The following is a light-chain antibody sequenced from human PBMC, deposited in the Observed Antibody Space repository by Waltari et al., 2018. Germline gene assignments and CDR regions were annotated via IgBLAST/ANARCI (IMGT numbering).Light chain of an antibody. CDR2: HVT. J-gene: IGLJ1*01. V-gene: IGLV2-11*01. CDR1: SSDVGGYTY. CDR3: CSFGGTHTYV. Sequence: QSALTQPRSVSGSPGQSVTISCTGTSSDVGGYTYLSWYQQHPGKTPKLIIYHVTERPSGVPDRFSCSKSSNTASLTISGLQVEDEADYYCCSFGGTHTYVFGTGTTVTVL.